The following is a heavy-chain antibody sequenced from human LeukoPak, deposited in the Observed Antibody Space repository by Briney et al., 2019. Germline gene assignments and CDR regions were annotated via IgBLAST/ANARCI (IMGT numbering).Heavy chain of an antibody. CDR1: GGTFSSYA. Sequence: GASVKVSCKASGGTFSSYAISWVRQAPGQGLEWMGGIIPIFGTANYAQKFQGRVTITADKSTSTAYMELSSLRSEDTALYYCAKDIDGSGVSLFDPWGQGTLVTVSS. V-gene: IGHV1-69*06. J-gene: IGHJ5*02. CDR3: AKDIDGSGVSLFDP. CDR2: IIPIFGTA. D-gene: IGHD3-10*01.